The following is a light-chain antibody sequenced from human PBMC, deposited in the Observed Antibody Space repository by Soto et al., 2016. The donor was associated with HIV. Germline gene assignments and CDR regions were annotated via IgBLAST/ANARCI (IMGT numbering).Light chain of an antibody. V-gene: IGLV3-21*03. CDR1: NIESNS. CDR3: QVWDSSSDHHVV. Sequence: SYVLTQPPSVSEAPGKTASISCGGPNIESNSVHWYQQKPGQAPVLVVYDDSDRPSGIPERFSGSNSGNTATLTISTVEAGDEADYYCQVWDSSSDHHVVFGGGTKLTVL. J-gene: IGLJ2*01. CDR2: DDS.